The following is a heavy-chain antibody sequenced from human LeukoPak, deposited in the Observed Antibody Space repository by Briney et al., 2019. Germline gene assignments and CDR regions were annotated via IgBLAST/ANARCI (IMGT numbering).Heavy chain of an antibody. CDR3: ARVSPYYDMPGYFDY. Sequence: GGSLRLSCAASGFTFSSYAMHWVRQAPGKGLEWVAVISYDGSNKYYADSVKGRFTISRDNSKNTLYLQMNSLRAEDTAVYYCARVSPYYDMPGYFDYWGQGTLVTVSS. J-gene: IGHJ4*02. V-gene: IGHV3-30-3*01. CDR1: GFTFSSYA. D-gene: IGHD3-9*01. CDR2: ISYDGSNK.